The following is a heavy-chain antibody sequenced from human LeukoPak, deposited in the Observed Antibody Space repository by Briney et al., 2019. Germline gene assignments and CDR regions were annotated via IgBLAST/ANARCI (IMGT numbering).Heavy chain of an antibody. D-gene: IGHD3-22*01. J-gene: IGHJ4*02. V-gene: IGHV3-23*01. CDR2: LSGSGGST. CDR3: AKVGLGYYDSSGYIPDC. CDR1: GFTFSSYA. Sequence: GGSLRLSCAASGFTFSSYAMSWVREAPGKGLEWVSDLSGSGGSTYYADSVKGRYTISRDNSKNTLYLQMNSLRAEDTAVYYCAKVGLGYYDSSGYIPDCWGQGTLVTVSS.